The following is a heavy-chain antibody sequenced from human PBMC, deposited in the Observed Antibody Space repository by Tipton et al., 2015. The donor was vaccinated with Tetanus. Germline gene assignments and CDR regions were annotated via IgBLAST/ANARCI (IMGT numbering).Heavy chain of an antibody. V-gene: IGHV3-53*01. CDR2: IYSDGRT. J-gene: IGHJ5*02. CDR1: GFDVSSNY. D-gene: IGHD1/OR15-1a*01. Sequence: SLRLSCAASGFDVSSNYMSWVRQAPGKGLEWVSVIYSDGRTYYADSVKGRFTISRDNSKNTLYLPMNSLRAEDTAMYYCARDPGQGPGTEYGPWGQGTLVTVSS. CDR3: ARDPGQGPGTEYGP.